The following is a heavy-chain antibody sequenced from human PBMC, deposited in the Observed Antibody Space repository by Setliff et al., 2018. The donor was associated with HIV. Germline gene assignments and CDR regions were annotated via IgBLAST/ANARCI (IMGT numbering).Heavy chain of an antibody. D-gene: IGHD6-6*01. J-gene: IGHJ4*02. Sequence: GASVKVSCKTSAYTFKSYYMHWIRQAPGQGLEWMGLSGPSGSSTTNAQNCQGRVTMSRDTSTNTVYMELSSLRSEDTAVYYCAREHITARSVDYWGQGTLVTVSS. CDR3: AREHITARSVDY. V-gene: IGHV1-46*02. CDR2: SGPSGSST. CDR1: AYTFKSYY.